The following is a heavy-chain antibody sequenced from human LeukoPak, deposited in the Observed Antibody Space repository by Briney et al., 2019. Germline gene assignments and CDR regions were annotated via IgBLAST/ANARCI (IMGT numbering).Heavy chain of an antibody. CDR3: ARDAHYDSSGYFLDY. J-gene: IGHJ4*02. Sequence: ASVKVSCKASGYTFTSYDINWVRQATGQGLEWMGWINTNSGSPTYAQGFTGRFVFSLESSVNTAYLQISSLEAEDTAVYYCARDAHYDSSGYFLDYWGQGTLVTVSS. CDR1: GYTFTSYD. V-gene: IGHV7-4-1*02. D-gene: IGHD3-22*01. CDR2: INTNSGSP.